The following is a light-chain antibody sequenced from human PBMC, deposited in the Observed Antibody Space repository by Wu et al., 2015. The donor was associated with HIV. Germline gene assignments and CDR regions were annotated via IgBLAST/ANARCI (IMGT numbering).Light chain of an antibody. V-gene: IGKV3-11*01. CDR3: QQRGDTPRT. J-gene: IGKJ1*01. Sequence: EIVLTQSPVTLSLSPGERATLSCRASQSVGIYLAWFQQKPGQAPRLLMYDASKRATDIPVRFSGSGSGTDFTLTIDSLEPEDFAVYYCQQRGDTPRTFGRGTEGGSQT. CDR2: DAS. CDR1: QSVGIY.